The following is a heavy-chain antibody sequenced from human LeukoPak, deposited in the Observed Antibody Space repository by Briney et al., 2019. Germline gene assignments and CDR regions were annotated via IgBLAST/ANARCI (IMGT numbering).Heavy chain of an antibody. V-gene: IGHV4-61*02. CDR2: ISTSGNT. D-gene: IGHD5-24*01. CDR1: GGSISSGFYY. J-gene: IGHJ6*03. Sequence: SETLSLTCSVSGGSISSGFYYWTWIRQPAGKGLEWIGRISTSGNTIYNPSLKSRVTISVDTSKNQFSLNVRSVTAADTAVYYCARAGRDGYNYLNYYYYYYMDVWGKGTTVTVSS. CDR3: ARAGRDGYNYLNYYYYYYMDV.